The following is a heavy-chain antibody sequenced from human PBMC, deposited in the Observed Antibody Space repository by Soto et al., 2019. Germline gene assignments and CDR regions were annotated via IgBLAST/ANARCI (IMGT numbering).Heavy chain of an antibody. CDR3: ARSQGSSTSLAIYYYYYYGMDV. CDR1: GGTFSSYA. D-gene: IGHD2-2*01. V-gene: IGHV1-69*01. Sequence: QVQLVQSGAEVQKPGSSVKVSCKASGGTFSSYAISWVRQAPGQGLEWMGGIIPISDTTHYAQKFQGRVTITADESTSTAYMELSSLRSEDTAVYYCARSQGSSTSLAIYYYYYYGMDVWGQGTTVTVSS. J-gene: IGHJ6*02. CDR2: IIPISDTT.